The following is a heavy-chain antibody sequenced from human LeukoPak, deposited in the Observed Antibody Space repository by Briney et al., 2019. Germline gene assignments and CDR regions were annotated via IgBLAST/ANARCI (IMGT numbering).Heavy chain of an antibody. CDR3: ARSTSWRFDY. Sequence: QPGGPLRLSCAASGFTFNKYWMHWVRQAPGKGLEWISRIDSEGDSASYADSVEGRFTISRDNAKNSLYLQMSSLRDEDTAVYYCARSTSWRFDYWGQGTLVTVSS. CDR1: GFTFNKYW. V-gene: IGHV3-74*01. CDR2: IDSEGDSA. D-gene: IGHD6-13*01. J-gene: IGHJ4*02.